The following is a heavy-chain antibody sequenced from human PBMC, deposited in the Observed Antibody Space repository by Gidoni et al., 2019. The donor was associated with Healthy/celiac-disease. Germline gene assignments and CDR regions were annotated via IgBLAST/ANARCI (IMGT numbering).Heavy chain of an antibody. Sequence: EVQLVASGGGVVQPGGSLRLSCAASGFTFDDYALHWVRQAPGKGLEWFSGISWNIGSIGYADSVKGRFTISRDNAKNSLYLQMNSLRAEDTALYYCAKENAFDIWGQGTMVTVSS. V-gene: IGHV3-9*01. CDR2: ISWNIGSI. J-gene: IGHJ3*02. CDR1: GFTFDDYA. CDR3: AKENAFDI.